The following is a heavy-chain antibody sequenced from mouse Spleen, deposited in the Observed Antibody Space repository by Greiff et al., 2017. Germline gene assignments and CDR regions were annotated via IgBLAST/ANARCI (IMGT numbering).Heavy chain of an antibody. J-gene: IGHJ2*01. CDR1: GFTFSSYA. D-gene: IGHD4-1*01. CDR2: ISSGGGNT. Sequence: EVKLVESGGGLVKRGGSLKLSCAASGFTFSSYAMSWVRQTPEKRLEWVATISSGGGNTYYPDSVKGRFTISRDNAKNTLYLQMSSLKSEDTAMYYCATGTGGYYFDYWGQGTTLTVSS. CDR3: ATGTGGYYFDY. V-gene: IGHV5-9*04.